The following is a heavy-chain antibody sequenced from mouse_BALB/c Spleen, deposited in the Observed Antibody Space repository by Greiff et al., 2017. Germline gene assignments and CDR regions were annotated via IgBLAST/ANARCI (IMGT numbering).Heavy chain of an antibody. V-gene: IGHV1S34*01. CDR3: ARPYGKDYAMDY. CDR1: GYSFTGYY. J-gene: IGHJ4*01. Sequence: LVKTGASVKISCKASGYSFTGYYMHWVKQSHGKSLEWIGYISCYNGATSYNQKFKGKATFTVDTSSSTAYMQFNSLTSEYSAVYYCARPYGKDYAMDYWGQGTSVTVSS. CDR2: ISCYNGAT. D-gene: IGHD2-1*01.